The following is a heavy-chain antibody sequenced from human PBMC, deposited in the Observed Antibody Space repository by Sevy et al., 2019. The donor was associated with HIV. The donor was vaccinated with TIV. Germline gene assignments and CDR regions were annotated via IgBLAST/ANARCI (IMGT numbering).Heavy chain of an antibody. CDR3: ANDIWRGTYYDIFTGYYGGGFDY. D-gene: IGHD3-9*01. Sequence: GGSLRLSCAASGFTFDDYAMHWVRQAPGKGLEWVSGISWNSGSIGYADSVKGRFTISRDNAKNSLYLQMNSLRAEDTALYYCANDIWRGTYYDIFTGYYGGGFDYWGQGTLVTVSS. V-gene: IGHV3-9*01. J-gene: IGHJ4*02. CDR2: ISWNSGSI. CDR1: GFTFDDYA.